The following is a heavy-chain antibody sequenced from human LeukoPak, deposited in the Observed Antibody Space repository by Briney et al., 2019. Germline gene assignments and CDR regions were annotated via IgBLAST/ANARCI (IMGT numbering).Heavy chain of an antibody. CDR2: IYYSGST. Sequence: SDPLSLPCTVSGGSISSSSYYCRSIPQPPAKGLELIGRIYYSGSTYYNPSLKSRVTISVDPFKNQFSLKPSSVTAADTAVYYCARQRGYSYGSSFFFWFDPWGQGTPVTVSS. V-gene: IGHV4-39*01. CDR1: GGSISSSSYY. D-gene: IGHD5-18*01. J-gene: IGHJ5*02. CDR3: ARQRGYSYGSSFFFWFDP.